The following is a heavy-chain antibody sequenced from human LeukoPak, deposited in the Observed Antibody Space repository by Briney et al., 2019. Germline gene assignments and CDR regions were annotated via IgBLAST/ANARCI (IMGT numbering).Heavy chain of an antibody. CDR2: MNPNSGNT. V-gene: IGHV1-8*02. J-gene: IGHJ4*02. D-gene: IGHD2-2*01. CDR3: ARVLRRSTSCPVGY. Sequence: ASVKVSCKASGYTFTSYGISWVRQAPGQGLEWMGWMNPNSGNTGYAQKFQGRVTMTRNTSISTAYMELSSLRSEDTAVYYCARVLRRSTSCPVGYWGQGTLVTISS. CDR1: GYTFTSYG.